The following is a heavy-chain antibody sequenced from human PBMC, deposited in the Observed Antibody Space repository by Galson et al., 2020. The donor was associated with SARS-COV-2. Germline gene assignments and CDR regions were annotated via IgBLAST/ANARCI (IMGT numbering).Heavy chain of an antibody. V-gene: IGHV4-39*07. D-gene: IGHD3-22*01. J-gene: IGHJ6*02. CDR3: ARDRSVVITTRYYYYGRDV. Sequence: ASDTLSLTCTVPGDSISSSSYYWGWIRQPPGKGLEWIGSIHYSGSTYYNPSLTSRVTISVDTSKNQSSLKLSSVTAADTAVYYCARDRSVVITTRYYYYGRDVWGQGTTVTVSS. CDR1: GDSISSSSYY. CDR2: IHYSGST.